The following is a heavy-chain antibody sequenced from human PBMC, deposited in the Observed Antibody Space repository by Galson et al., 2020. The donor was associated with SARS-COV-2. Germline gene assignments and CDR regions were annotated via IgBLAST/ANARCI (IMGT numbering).Heavy chain of an antibody. D-gene: IGHD3-3*01. CDR2: IWYDGSNK. CDR1: GFTFSSYG. V-gene: IGHV3-33*01. J-gene: IGHJ6*02. CDR3: ARDPSYYDFWSGYFPDSHEIYYYDGMDV. Sequence: GGSLRLSCAASGFTFSSYGMHWVRQAPGKGLEWVAVIWYDGSNKYYADSVKGRFTISRDNSKNKLYLQMNSLRAEDTTVYYCARDPSYYDFWSGYFPDSHEIYYYDGMDVGGQGSTVTVSS.